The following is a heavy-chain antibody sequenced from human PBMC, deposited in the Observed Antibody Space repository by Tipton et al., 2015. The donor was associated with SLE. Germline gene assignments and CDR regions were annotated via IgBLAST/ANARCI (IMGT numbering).Heavy chain of an antibody. CDR2: RFHDGNI. CDR1: GDSVKSRY. CDR3: ARGREWNWSPYYMDV. J-gene: IGHJ6*03. V-gene: IGHV4-59*02. D-gene: IGHD1-1*01. Sequence: TLSLTCTVSGDSVKSRYWIWARQPAGRGLVWIAYRFHDGNINYNPSLKTRLTMSVDTSRDQFSQTLNSVTAADTGIYYCARGREWNWSPYYMDVWGKGTTVTVSS.